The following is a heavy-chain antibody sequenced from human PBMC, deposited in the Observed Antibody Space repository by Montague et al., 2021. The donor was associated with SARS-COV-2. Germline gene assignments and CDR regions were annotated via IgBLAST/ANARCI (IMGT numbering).Heavy chain of an antibody. CDR1: GFTFSTYA. Sequence: SLRLSCAASGFTFSTYAIHWVRQAPGKGLEWVAIMSHDGNYEHYXXSVKGQFTISRDSSKNTLHLQMNSLTAEDTAVYYCAVQPRDSSDWHPFDHWGQGTLVTVSS. V-gene: IGHV3-33*01. CDR3: AVQPRDSSDWHPFDH. J-gene: IGHJ4*02. CDR2: MSHDGNYE. D-gene: IGHD6-19*01.